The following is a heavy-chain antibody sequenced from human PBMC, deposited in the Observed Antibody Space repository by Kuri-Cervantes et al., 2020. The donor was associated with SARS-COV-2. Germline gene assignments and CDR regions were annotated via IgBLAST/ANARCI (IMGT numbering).Heavy chain of an antibody. CDR2: ISYDGSNK. Sequence: GGSLRLSCAASGFTFSSYGMHWVRQAPGKGLEWVAVISYDGSNKYYADSVKGRFTISRDNAKNSLYLQMNSLRAEDTAVYYCARDAPKGPSHFDIWGQGTMVTVSS. CDR1: GFTFSSYG. CDR3: ARDAPKGPSHFDI. J-gene: IGHJ3*02. V-gene: IGHV3-30*03.